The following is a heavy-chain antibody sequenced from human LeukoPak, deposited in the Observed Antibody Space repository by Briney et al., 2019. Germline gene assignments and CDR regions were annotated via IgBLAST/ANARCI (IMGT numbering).Heavy chain of an antibody. J-gene: IGHJ1*01. D-gene: IGHD3-10*01. CDR3: AKSGSMVRGYEH. Sequence: GGSLRLSCAASGFTFSSYAMSWVRQAPGKGLEWVSAISGSGGSTYYAVSVKGRFTISRDNSKNTLYLQMNSLRAEDTAVYYCAKSGSMVRGYEHWGQGTLVTVSS. V-gene: IGHV3-23*01. CDR1: GFTFSSYA. CDR2: ISGSGGST.